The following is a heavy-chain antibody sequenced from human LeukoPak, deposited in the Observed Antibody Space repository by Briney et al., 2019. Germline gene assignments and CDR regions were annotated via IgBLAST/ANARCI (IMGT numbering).Heavy chain of an antibody. V-gene: IGHV1-2*02. CDR2: INPNSGGT. Sequence: ASVKVSCKASGYTFTGYYMHWVRQAPGQGLEWMGWINPNSGGTNYAQKFQGRATMTRDTSISTAYMELSRLRSDDTAVYYCARGSGDYDFWSGSDMDIDYWGQGTLVTVSS. D-gene: IGHD3-3*01. CDR3: ARGSGDYDFWSGSDMDIDY. J-gene: IGHJ4*02. CDR1: GYTFTGYY.